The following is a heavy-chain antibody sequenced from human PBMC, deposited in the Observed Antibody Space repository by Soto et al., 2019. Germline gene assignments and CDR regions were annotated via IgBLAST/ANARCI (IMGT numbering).Heavy chain of an antibody. CDR3: AIGEVGRDFDSSGPLTQGELFDY. CDR2: IGFAGDT. Sequence: EVQLVESGGGLVQPGGSLRLSCAASGFTFSNYDMHWVRQTTGKGLEWVSTIGFAGDTYYPGSVKGRFTISRENAKNSLYVQMNSLRVGDTAVYYCAIGEVGRDFDSSGPLTQGELFDYWGQGTLVTV. J-gene: IGHJ4*02. V-gene: IGHV3-13*01. D-gene: IGHD3-22*01. CDR1: GFTFSNYD.